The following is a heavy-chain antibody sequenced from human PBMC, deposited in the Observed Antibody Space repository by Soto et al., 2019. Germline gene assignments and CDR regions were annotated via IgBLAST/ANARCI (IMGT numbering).Heavy chain of an antibody. J-gene: IGHJ6*03. CDR2: TYYRSKWYN. CDR1: GDSVSSNSAA. D-gene: IGHD2-21*02. CDR3: ARGFIAYCGGDCYSYYYYYYMDV. V-gene: IGHV6-1*01. Sequence: SQTLSLTCAISGDSVSSNSAAWNWIRQSPSRGLEWLGRTYYRSKWYNDYAVSVKSRITINPDTSKNQFSLQLNSVTPEDTAVYYCARGFIAYCGGDCYSYYYYYYMDVWGKGTTVTVSS.